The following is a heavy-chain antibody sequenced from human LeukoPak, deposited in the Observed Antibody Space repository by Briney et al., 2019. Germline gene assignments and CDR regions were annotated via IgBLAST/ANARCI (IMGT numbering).Heavy chain of an antibody. CDR1: GGSISSHY. CDR3: ARVQLASEYYFDY. V-gene: IGHV4-59*08. J-gene: IGHJ4*02. D-gene: IGHD5-24*01. Sequence: SETLSLTCTVSGGSISSHYRSWIRQPPGKGLEWIGYIYYSGDSNYNPSLKSRVTISVDTSQNQFSLRLSSVTAADTAVYYCARVQLASEYYFDYWGQGTLVTVSS. CDR2: IYYSGDS.